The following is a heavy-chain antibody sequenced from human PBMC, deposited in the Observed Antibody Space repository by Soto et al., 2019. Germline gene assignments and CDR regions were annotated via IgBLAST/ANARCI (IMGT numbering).Heavy chain of an antibody. Sequence: EVQLVESGGGLVKPGGSLRLSCEDSGFTFSSYTMNWVRRAPGKGLEWVSSISSRSTNTHYADSVRGRFTISRDNAKRSLYLQMNSLRAEDTAVYYCAKDVNPGVYYLDYWGQGTLVTVSS. CDR3: AKDVNPGVYYLDY. CDR1: GFTFSSYT. J-gene: IGHJ4*02. D-gene: IGHD3-10*01. V-gene: IGHV3-21*02. CDR2: ISSRSTNT.